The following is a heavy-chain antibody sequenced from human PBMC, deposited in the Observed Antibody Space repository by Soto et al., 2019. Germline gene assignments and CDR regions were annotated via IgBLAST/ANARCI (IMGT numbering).Heavy chain of an antibody. CDR2: INPNSGGT. V-gene: IGHV1-2*04. D-gene: IGHD2-21*02. CDR3: ARSPGGVVTAMYYFDY. Sequence: ASVKVSCKASGYTFTGYYMHWVRQAPGQGLEWMGWINPNSGGTNYAQKFQGWVTMTRDTSISTAYMELSRLRSDDTAVYYCARSPGGVVTAMYYFDYWGQGTLVTVSS. CDR1: GYTFTGYY. J-gene: IGHJ4*02.